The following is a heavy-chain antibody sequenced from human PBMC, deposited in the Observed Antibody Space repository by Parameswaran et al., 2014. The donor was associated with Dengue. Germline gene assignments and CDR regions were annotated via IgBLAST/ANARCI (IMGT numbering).Heavy chain of an antibody. CDR3: ARVAATFVGATTDFDY. CDR2: ISSSSSYI. V-gene: IGHV3-21*01. J-gene: IGHJ4*02. Sequence: WIRQPPGKGLEWVSSISSSSSYIYYADSVKGRFTISRDNAKNSLYLQMNSLRAEDTAVYYCARVAATFVGATTDFDYWGQGTLVTVSS. D-gene: IGHD1-26*01.